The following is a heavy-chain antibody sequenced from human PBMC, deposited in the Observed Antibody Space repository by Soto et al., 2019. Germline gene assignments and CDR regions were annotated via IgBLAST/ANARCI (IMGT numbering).Heavy chain of an antibody. Sequence: SETLSLTCSFSGDSVTSHYLTWIRQSPEKGLEWIGYMHYTGFSHYNPSLKSRLTISVDRSKNPLYLQMNSLRAEDTAVYYCASNLMTTDYYYYMDVWGKGTTVTVSS. V-gene: IGHV4-59*02. D-gene: IGHD4-17*01. CDR1: GDSVTSHY. CDR3: ASNLMTTDYYYYMDV. CDR2: MHYTGFS. J-gene: IGHJ6*03.